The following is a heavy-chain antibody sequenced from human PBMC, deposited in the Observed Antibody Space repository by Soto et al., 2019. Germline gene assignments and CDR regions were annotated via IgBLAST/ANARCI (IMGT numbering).Heavy chain of an antibody. J-gene: IGHJ4*02. CDR1: GFSFSTYW. D-gene: IGHD2-15*01. CDR3: ASGGGNFDR. Sequence: EVQLVESGGGLVQPGESLKLSCAASGFSFSTYWMSWVRQTPGTGLEWVANIKQDGSDQYYVDSVKGRFTISRDNAKKVLYLQMNSLRAEDTAVYYCASGGGNFDRWGQGTLVTVSS. CDR2: IKQDGSDQ. V-gene: IGHV3-7*05.